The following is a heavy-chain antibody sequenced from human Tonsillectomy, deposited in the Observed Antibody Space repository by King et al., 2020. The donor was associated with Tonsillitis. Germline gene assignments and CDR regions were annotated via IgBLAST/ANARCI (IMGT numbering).Heavy chain of an antibody. V-gene: IGHV3-48*03. CDR2: ISSSGSTI. Sequence: VQLVESGGGLVQPGGSLRLSCAASGFTFSSFEMNWVRKAPGKGLEWVSYISSSGSTIYYADSVKGRFTISRDNAKNSLYLQMNSLRSEDTAVYYCARRNKATTMTTLNYYSSYYLDVWGKGTTVTVS. CDR1: GFTFSSFE. J-gene: IGHJ6*03. CDR3: ARRNKATTMTTLNYYSSYYLDV. D-gene: IGHD4-11*01.